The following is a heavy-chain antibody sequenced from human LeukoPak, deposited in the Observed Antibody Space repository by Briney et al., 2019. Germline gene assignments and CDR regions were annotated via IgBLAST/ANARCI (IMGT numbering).Heavy chain of an antibody. CDR2: INPNSGGT. D-gene: IGHD1-26*01. J-gene: IGHJ3*02. CDR3: AREGATGGAFDI. V-gene: IGHV1-2*02. Sequence: ASVKVSCKASGYTFAGYYMHWVRQAPGQGLEWMGWINPNSGGTNYAQKFQGRVTMTRDTSISTAYMELSRLRSDDTAVYYCAREGATGGAFDIWGQGTMVTVSS. CDR1: GYTFAGYY.